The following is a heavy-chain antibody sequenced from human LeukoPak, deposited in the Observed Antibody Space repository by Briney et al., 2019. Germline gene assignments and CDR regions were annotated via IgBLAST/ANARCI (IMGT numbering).Heavy chain of an antibody. V-gene: IGHV1-2*02. CDR3: ARVPSETIFGVVYVYYFDY. D-gene: IGHD3-3*01. J-gene: IGHJ4*02. CDR1: GYTFTGYY. Sequence: GASVKVSCKASGYTFTGYYMHWVRQAPGQGLEWMGWINPNSGGTNYAQKFQGRVTMTRDTSISTAYMELSRLRSDDTAVYYCARVPSETIFGVVYVYYFDYWGQGTLVTVSS. CDR2: INPNSGGT.